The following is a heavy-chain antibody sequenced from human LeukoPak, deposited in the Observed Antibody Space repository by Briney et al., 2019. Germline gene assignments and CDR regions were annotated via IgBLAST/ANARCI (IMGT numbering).Heavy chain of an antibody. Sequence: PSQTLSLTCTVTGGSISSGSYYWSWIRQPAGKGLEWIGRIYTSGSTNYNPSLKSRVTISVDTSKNQFSLKLSSVTAADTAVCYCARDTSHAGDANWFDPWGQGTLVTVSS. J-gene: IGHJ5*02. CDR3: ARDTSHAGDANWFDP. CDR2: IYTSGST. D-gene: IGHD3-10*01. V-gene: IGHV4-61*02. CDR1: GGSISSGSYY.